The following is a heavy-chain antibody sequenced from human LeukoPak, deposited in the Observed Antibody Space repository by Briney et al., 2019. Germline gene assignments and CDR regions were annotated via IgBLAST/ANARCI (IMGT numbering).Heavy chain of an antibody. J-gene: IGHJ4*02. CDR3: AKDQYYDILTGYFGFEDY. CDR1: GFTSSSYG. D-gene: IGHD3-9*01. Sequence: GGSLRLSCAASGFTSSSYGMHWVRQAPGKGLEWVAVISYDGSNKYYADSVKGRFTISRDNSKNTLYLQMNSLRAEDTAVYYCAKDQYYDILTGYFGFEDYWGQGTLVTVSS. CDR2: ISYDGSNK. V-gene: IGHV3-30*18.